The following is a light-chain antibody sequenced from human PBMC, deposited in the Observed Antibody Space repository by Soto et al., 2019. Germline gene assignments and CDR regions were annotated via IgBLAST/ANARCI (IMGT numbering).Light chain of an antibody. CDR3: QQRSNWPST. V-gene: IGKV3-11*01. CDR2: DAS. J-gene: IGKJ4*01. Sequence: EIVLTQSPATLSLSPGDRATLSCRASQSVSSYLAWYQQKPGQAPRLLIYDASNRAAGIPARFSGSGSGTYFTLTVTSPEPEDFAVYYCQQRSNWPSTFGGGTKVEIK. CDR1: QSVSSY.